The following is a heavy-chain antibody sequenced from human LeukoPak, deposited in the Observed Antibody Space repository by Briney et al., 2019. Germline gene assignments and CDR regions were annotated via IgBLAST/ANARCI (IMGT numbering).Heavy chain of an antibody. CDR3: ARDVSGSPIGRIDF. J-gene: IGHJ4*02. V-gene: IGHV3-21*01. CDR2: ISTSSTYI. Sequence: PGGSLRLSCVDPEDTLTIYIMHTGPQAPGKGLEWVSYISTSSTYIYYAHSVMGRFTISRDNAKTSLYLHMNSLRAEETAVYYCARDVSGSPIGRIDFWGQGTLVTVSS. CDR1: EDTLTIYI. D-gene: IGHD1-26*01.